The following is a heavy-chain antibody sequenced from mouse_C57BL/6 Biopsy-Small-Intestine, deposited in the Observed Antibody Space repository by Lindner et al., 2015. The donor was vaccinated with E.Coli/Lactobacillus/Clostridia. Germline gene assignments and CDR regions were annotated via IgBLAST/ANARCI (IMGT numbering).Heavy chain of an antibody. D-gene: IGHD4-1*01. J-gene: IGHJ3*01. CDR1: GYSITSNYD. Sequence: VQLQESGPGMVKPSQSLSLTCTVTGYSITSNYDWHWIRHFPGNKLDWMGYISYSGSTNYNPSLKSRISITHDTSKNHFFLNLSSVTTEDTATYYCARGNWAWFAYWGQGTLVTVSA. CDR3: ARGNWAWFAY. CDR2: ISYSGST. V-gene: IGHV3-1*01.